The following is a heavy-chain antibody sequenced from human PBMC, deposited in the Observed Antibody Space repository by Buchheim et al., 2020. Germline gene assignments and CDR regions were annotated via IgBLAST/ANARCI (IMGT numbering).Heavy chain of an antibody. CDR2: IWYDGSNK. CDR3: ARDRGVGSGWLQNYYYYGMDV. J-gene: IGHJ6*02. V-gene: IGHV3-33*01. CDR1: GFTFSSYG. D-gene: IGHD6-19*01. Sequence: QVQLVESGGGVVQPGRSLRLSCAASGFTFSSYGMHWVRQAPGKGLEWVAVIWYDGSNKYYADSVKGRFTISRDNSKNTLYLQMNSLRAEDTAVYYCARDRGVGSGWLQNYYYYGMDVWGQGTT.